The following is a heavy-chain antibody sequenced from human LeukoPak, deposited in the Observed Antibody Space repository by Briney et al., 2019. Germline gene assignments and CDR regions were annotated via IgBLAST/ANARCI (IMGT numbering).Heavy chain of an antibody. CDR2: IYYSGST. J-gene: IGHJ4*02. V-gene: IGHV4-59*01. D-gene: IGHD3-9*01. Sequence: SETLSLTCTVSGGSISSYYWSWIRQPPGKGLEWIGYIYYSGSTNYNPSLKSRVTISVDTSKNQFSLKLSSVTAADTAVYYCARGEAYDILTGYNSYYFDYWGQGTPVTVSS. CDR1: GGSISSYY. CDR3: ARGEAYDILTGYNSYYFDY.